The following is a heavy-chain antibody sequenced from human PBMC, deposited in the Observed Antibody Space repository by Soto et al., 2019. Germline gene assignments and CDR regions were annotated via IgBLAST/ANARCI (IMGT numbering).Heavy chain of an antibody. Sequence: PSETLSLTCTVSVGSISSYYWSWIRQPPGKGLEWIGYIYYSGSTNYNPSLKSRVTISVDTSKNQFSLKLSSVTAADTAVYYCARLSDDFWSGYSCFDYWGQGTLVTVSS. J-gene: IGHJ4*02. CDR2: IYYSGST. D-gene: IGHD3-3*01. CDR3: ARLSDDFWSGYSCFDY. CDR1: VGSISSYY. V-gene: IGHV4-59*08.